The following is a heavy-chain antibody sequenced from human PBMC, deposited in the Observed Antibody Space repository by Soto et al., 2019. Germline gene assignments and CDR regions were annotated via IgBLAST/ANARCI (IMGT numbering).Heavy chain of an antibody. CDR2: INPTSGST. J-gene: IGHJ4*02. V-gene: IGHV1-46*01. CDR3: ARDLAAGDH. D-gene: IGHD6-13*01. Sequence: QVQLVQSGAEVKKPGASVKVSCKASGYTFTNYYIHCVRQAPGQGLEWMGIINPTSGSTNYAQKLQGRVTLTYDTSTTTVYMELSGLRSEDTAVLYCARDLAAGDHWGQGTLVTVSS. CDR1: GYTFTNYY.